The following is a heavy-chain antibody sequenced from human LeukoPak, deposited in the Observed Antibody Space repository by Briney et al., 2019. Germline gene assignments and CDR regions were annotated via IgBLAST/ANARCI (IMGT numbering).Heavy chain of an antibody. Sequence: SETLSLTRTVSGASISGYYWSWIRQPPGKGLEWIGYIYYIGSTNYNPSLKSRVTISVDTSKNQFSLKLSSVTAADTAMYYCARERVIGAGDYFDYWGQGTLVTVSS. D-gene: IGHD3-16*02. CDR2: IYYIGST. V-gene: IGHV4-59*01. J-gene: IGHJ4*02. CDR1: GASISGYY. CDR3: ARERVIGAGDYFDY.